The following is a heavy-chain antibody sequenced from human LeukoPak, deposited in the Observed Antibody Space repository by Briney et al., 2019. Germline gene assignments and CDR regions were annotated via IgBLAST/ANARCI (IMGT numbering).Heavy chain of an antibody. CDR3: ARHYGP. D-gene: IGHD3-10*01. CDR2: IYHSGST. V-gene: IGHV4-30-2*03. J-gene: IGHJ4*02. CDR1: GGSISSGGYS. Sequence: ESSETLSLTCAVSGGSISSGGYSWSWIRQPPGKGLEWIGYIYHSGSTYYNPSLKSRVTISVDTSKNQFSLKLNSVTATDTAVYYCARHYGPWGQGTLVTVSS.